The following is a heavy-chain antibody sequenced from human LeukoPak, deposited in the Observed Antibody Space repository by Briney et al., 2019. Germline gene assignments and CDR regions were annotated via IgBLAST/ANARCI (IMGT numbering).Heavy chain of an antibody. J-gene: IGHJ3*02. CDR2: ISSSGSTI. CDR3: ARAYYDSSGYSAFDI. Sequence: GGTLRPSCAASGFTFSDYYMSWIRQAPGEGREWGSYISSSGSTINYAGSVKGRFTISRDNAKNSLYLQMNSLRGEDTAVYYCARAYYDSSGYSAFDIWGQGTMVTVSS. CDR1: GFTFSDYY. D-gene: IGHD3-22*01. V-gene: IGHV3-11*04.